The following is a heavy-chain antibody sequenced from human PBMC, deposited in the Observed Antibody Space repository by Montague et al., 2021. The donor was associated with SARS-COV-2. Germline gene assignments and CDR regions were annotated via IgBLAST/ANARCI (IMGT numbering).Heavy chain of an antibody. J-gene: IGHJ4*02. CDR3: VRVGVGSTYYFDY. V-gene: IGHV3-48*03. CDR1: GFTFSTYE. D-gene: IGHD1-26*01. CDR2: ISNSGTTI. Sequence: SLRLSCAASGFTFSTYEMTWVRQAPGKGPEWVSYISNSGTTIYYADSVRGRFTISRDNAKNSLHLQMNSLRAEDTAVYYCVRVGVGSTYYFDYWGQGALVTVSS.